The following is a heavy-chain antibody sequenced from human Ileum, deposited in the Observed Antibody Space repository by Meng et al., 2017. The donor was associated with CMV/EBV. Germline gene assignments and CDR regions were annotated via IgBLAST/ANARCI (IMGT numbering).Heavy chain of an antibody. V-gene: IGHV4-39*07. Sequence: SETLSPTCTVSGGSNTSSSYYWGWIRQPPGKGLEWIGSIYYSGSTYYNPSLKSRVAISVDTSKNQFSLKLSSVTAAETAVYYCAKDLRAVAAAGASFDIWGQGTMVTVSS. J-gene: IGHJ3*02. CDR2: IYYSGST. CDR1: GGSNTSSSYY. CDR3: AKDLRAVAAAGASFDI. D-gene: IGHD6-13*01.